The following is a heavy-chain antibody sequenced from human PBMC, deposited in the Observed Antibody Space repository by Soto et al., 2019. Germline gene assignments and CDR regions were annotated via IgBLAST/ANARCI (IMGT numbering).Heavy chain of an antibody. J-gene: IGHJ5*02. Sequence: QVQLQQWGAGLLKPSETLSLTCAVYGGSFSGYYWSWIRQPPGTGLEWIGEINHSGSTNYNPSLKSRVTISVDTSKNQFSLKLSSVTAADTAVYYCARGCVLRFLEWLLARSNWFDPWGQGTLVTVSS. CDR1: GGSFSGYY. V-gene: IGHV4-34*01. D-gene: IGHD3-3*01. CDR3: ARGCVLRFLEWLLARSNWFDP. CDR2: INHSGST.